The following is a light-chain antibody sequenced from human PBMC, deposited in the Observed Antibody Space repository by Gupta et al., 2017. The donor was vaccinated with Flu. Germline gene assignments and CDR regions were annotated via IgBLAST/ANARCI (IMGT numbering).Light chain of an antibody. CDR1: QSISSY. CDR3: QQSYSTLYT. V-gene: IGKV1-39*01. Sequence: DXQMTXXXXSLXASVGDRVTITCRASQSISSYLNWYQQKPGKAPKLLIYAASSLQSGVPSRFSGSGSGTDFTLTISSLQPEDFATYYCQQSYSTLYTFGQGTKLEIK. CDR2: AAS. J-gene: IGKJ2*01.